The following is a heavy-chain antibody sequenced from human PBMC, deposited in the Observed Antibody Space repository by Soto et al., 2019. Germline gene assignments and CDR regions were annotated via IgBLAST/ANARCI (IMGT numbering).Heavy chain of an antibody. CDR2: INHSGST. V-gene: IGHV4-34*01. CDR1: GGSFSGYY. Sequence: QVQLQQWGAGLLKPSETLSLTCAVYGGSFSGYYWSWIRQPPGKGLEWSGEINHSGSTNYNPSLKSRVTISVDASKNQFSLKLSSVTAADTAVYYCAGGLGGSYCWGQGTLVTVSS. CDR3: AGGLGGSYC. J-gene: IGHJ4*02. D-gene: IGHD1-26*01.